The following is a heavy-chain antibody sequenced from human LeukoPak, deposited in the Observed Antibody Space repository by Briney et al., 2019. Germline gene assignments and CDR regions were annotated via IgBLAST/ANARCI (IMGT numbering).Heavy chain of an antibody. Sequence: GGSLRLSCAASGFTFSNAWMSWVRQAPGKGLEWVGRIKSKTDGGTTDYAAPVKGRFTISRDDSKNTLYLQMNSLKTEDTAVYYCTTDYYDSSGYYRFDYWGQGTLVTVSS. D-gene: IGHD3-22*01. CDR3: TTDYYDSSGYYRFDY. CDR1: GFTFSNAW. J-gene: IGHJ4*02. V-gene: IGHV3-15*01. CDR2: IKSKTDGGTT.